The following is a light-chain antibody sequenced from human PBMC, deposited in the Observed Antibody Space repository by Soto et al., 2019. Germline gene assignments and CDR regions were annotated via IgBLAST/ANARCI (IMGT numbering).Light chain of an antibody. CDR2: AAS. CDR3: HQLNSYPIT. J-gene: IGKJ5*01. V-gene: IGKV1-9*01. CDR1: QGLSSD. Sequence: DIQLTQSPSFLSASVGDRVTITCRASQGLSSDLAWYQQKPGKAPKLLIYAASTLQSGVPSRFSGSGSGTEFTLTISSRQPKDFATYYCHQLNSYPITLGQGTRLEIK.